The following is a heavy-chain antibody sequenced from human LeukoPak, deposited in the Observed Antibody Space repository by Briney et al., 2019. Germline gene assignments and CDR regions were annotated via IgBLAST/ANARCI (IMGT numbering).Heavy chain of an antibody. D-gene: IGHD3-22*01. J-gene: IGHJ4*02. CDR3: ATIRSTMMELGR. Sequence: ASVKVSCKVSGYTLTELSMHWVRQAPGKGLEWMGGFDPEDGETIYVQKFQGRVTMTEDTSTDTAYMELSSLRSEDTAVYYCATIRSTMMELGRWGQGTLVTVSS. V-gene: IGHV1-24*01. CDR2: FDPEDGET. CDR1: GYTLTELS.